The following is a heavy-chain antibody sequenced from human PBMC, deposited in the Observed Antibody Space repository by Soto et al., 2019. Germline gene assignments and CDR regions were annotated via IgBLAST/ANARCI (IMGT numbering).Heavy chain of an antibody. CDR2: IWFDGSNK. J-gene: IGHJ4*02. CDR3: TRANTSPFDF. V-gene: IGHV3-33*01. CDR1: GFIFRNYG. Sequence: SLRLSCGASGFIFRNYGMHWIRQAPGKGLEWLAIIWFDGSNKWYADSVKGRFIISRDDSKNMVYLQMNSLRVDDTAIYYCTRANTSPFDFWGRGTPVTVSS.